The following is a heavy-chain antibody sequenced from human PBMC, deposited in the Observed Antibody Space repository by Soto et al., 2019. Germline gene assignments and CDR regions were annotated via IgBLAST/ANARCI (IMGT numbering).Heavy chain of an antibody. CDR3: TTAWGGSSSYYYYGMDV. CDR2: IKSKTDGGTT. V-gene: IGHV3-15*01. CDR1: GFTFSNAW. D-gene: IGHD6-6*01. J-gene: IGHJ6*02. Sequence: PGGSLRLSCAASGFTFSNAWMSWVRQAPGKGLEWVGRIKSKTDGGTTDYAAPVKGRFTISRDDSKNTLYLQMNSLKTEDTAVCYCTTAWGGSSSYYYYGMDVWGQGTTVTVSS.